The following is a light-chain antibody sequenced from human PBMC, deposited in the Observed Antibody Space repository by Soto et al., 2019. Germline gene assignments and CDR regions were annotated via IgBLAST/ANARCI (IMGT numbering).Light chain of an antibody. Sequence: DVQMTQSPSSLSASVGDRVTITCRASQGIRSDLGWYQQKPGKAPKRLIYSASSLQSGVPSRFSGSGSGTEFTLTISSPQAEDFATYYCLQHNSYPPTFGPGTKVEIK. V-gene: IGKV1-17*01. J-gene: IGKJ1*01. CDR3: LQHNSYPPT. CDR2: SAS. CDR1: QGIRSD.